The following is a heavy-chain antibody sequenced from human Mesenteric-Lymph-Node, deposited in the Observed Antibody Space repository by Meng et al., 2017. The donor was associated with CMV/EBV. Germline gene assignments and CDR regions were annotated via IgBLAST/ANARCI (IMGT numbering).Heavy chain of an antibody. J-gene: IGHJ6*02. D-gene: IGHD6-19*01. CDR1: GITVRSYD. CDR2: ISYDGSNK. CDR3: ARDHWMYSSTGYYYYGMDV. V-gene: IGHV3-30*03. Sequence: GGSLRLSCAASGITVRSYDMSWVRQAPGKGLEWVSLISYDGSNKFYADSVKGRSTISRDNSKNTLYLQMNSPRPEDTAVYYCARDHWMYSSTGYYYYGMDVWGQGTTVTVSS.